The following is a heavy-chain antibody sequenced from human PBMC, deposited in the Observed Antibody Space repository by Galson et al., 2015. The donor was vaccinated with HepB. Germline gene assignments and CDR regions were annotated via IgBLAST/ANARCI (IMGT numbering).Heavy chain of an antibody. CDR2: ISYDGSNK. J-gene: IGHJ4*02. D-gene: IGHD1-7*01. V-gene: IGHV3-30*04. Sequence: SLRLSCAASGFTFSSYAMHWVRQAPGKGLEWVAVISYDGSNKYYADSVKGRFTISRDNSKNTLYLQMNSLRAEDTAVYYCAKDARNWNYEGMVDYWGQGTLVTVSS. CDR1: GFTFSSYA. CDR3: AKDARNWNYEGMVDY.